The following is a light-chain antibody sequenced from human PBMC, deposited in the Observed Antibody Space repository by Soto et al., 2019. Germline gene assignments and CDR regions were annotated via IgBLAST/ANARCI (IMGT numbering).Light chain of an antibody. CDR2: AAS. J-gene: IGKJ1*01. Sequence: DIQMTQSPSSLSASVGDRVTITCRASQDISIYLAWYQQKPGKIPKVLIYAASTFQSGVPSRFSGSGSGTDFTLTISSLQPEDVATYYCQRYNTAPWTFGQ. CDR3: QRYNTAPWT. V-gene: IGKV1-27*01. CDR1: QDISIY.